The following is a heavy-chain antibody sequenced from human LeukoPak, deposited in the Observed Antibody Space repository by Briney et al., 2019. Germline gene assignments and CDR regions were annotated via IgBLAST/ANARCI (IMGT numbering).Heavy chain of an antibody. D-gene: IGHD3-22*01. V-gene: IGHV3-7*01. CDR1: GFTFSSYW. CDR2: IKQDGSKK. J-gene: IGHJ4*02. CDR3: ARASTRSGYLYYFDY. Sequence: GGSLRLSCAASGFTFSSYWMSWVRQAPGKGLEWVANIKQDGSKKYYVDFVKGRFTISRDNAKNSLYLQMNSLRAEDTAVYYCARASTRSGYLYYFDYWGQGTLVTVSS.